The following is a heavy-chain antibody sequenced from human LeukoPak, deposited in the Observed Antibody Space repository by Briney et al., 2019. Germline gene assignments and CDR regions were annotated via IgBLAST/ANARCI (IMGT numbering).Heavy chain of an antibody. Sequence: TNYNPSLKSRVTISVDTSKNQFSLKLSSVTAADTAVYYCASFNIGPQGNYDSSGPGEYFDYWGQGTLVTVSS. CDR2: T. V-gene: IGHV4-59*12. D-gene: IGHD3-22*01. J-gene: IGHJ4*02. CDR3: ASFNIGPQGNYDSSGPGEYFDY.